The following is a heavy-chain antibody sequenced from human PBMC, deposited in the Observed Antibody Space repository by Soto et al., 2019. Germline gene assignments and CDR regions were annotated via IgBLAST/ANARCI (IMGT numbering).Heavy chain of an antibody. Sequence: GGSLRLSCAASGFTFSNYGLTWVRQAPGKGLEWVAVIWYDGSNKYYADSVKGRFTISRDNSKNTLYLQMNSLRAEDTAVYYCARVIAAGYGMDVWGQGTTVTVSS. CDR3: ARVIAAGYGMDV. V-gene: IGHV3-33*08. CDR2: IWYDGSNK. CDR1: GFTFSNYG. D-gene: IGHD6-13*01. J-gene: IGHJ6*02.